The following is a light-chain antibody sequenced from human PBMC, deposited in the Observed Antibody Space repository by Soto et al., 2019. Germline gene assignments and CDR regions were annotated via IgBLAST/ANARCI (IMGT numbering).Light chain of an antibody. V-gene: IGKV3-15*01. CDR3: QQYNNWPWT. J-gene: IGKJ1*01. Sequence: EIVMTEAPATLSVSPGGRATLSCMASQSISDTLAWYQQKPGQAPRLLIYSASRRATGFPGRFSGSGSGTDFTLTISSLQSEDLAVSYCQQYNNWPWTFGQGTKVDIK. CDR1: QSISDT. CDR2: SAS.